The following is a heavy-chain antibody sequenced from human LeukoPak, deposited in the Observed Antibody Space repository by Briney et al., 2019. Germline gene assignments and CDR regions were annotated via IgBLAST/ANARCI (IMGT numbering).Heavy chain of an antibody. CDR3: AKRSVGCSSTSCYRAKPYYYYYVDV. V-gene: IGHV3-30*02. J-gene: IGHJ6*03. CDR1: GFTFSSYG. CDR2: IRYDGSNK. D-gene: IGHD2-2*02. Sequence: QPGGSLRLSCAASGFTFSSYGMHWVRQAPGKGLEWVAFIRYDGSNKYYADSVKGRFTISRDNSKNTLYLQMNSLRAEDTAVYYCAKRSVGCSSTSCYRAKPYYYYYVDVWGKGTTVTVSS.